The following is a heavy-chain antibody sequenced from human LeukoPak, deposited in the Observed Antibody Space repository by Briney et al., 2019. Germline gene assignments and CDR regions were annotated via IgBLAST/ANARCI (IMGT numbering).Heavy chain of an antibody. CDR2: IKQDESEK. J-gene: IGHJ4*02. CDR1: GFTFSSNW. Sequence: PGGSLRLSCIDSGFTFSSNWMAWVRQAPGKGLEWVANIKQDESEKYYLGSVKGRFTISRDNSKNTLYLQMNSLRAEDTAVYYCAKVYRRWLQSCFDYWGQGTLVTVSS. D-gene: IGHD5-24*01. CDR3: AKVYRRWLQSCFDY. V-gene: IGHV3-7*03.